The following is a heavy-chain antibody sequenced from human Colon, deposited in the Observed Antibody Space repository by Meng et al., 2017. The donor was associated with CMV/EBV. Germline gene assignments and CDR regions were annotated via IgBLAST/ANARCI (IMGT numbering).Heavy chain of an antibody. J-gene: IGHJ6*02. V-gene: IGHV3-23*03. Sequence: GESLKISCAASGFTFRNHAMSWVRQAPGKGLEWASVIYAGGRSTYFADSVKGRFIISRDDSKNTLYMEMNSLRAEDTAVYYCAKGSSEFLYYGMDVWGQGTTVTVSS. CDR2: IYAGGRST. D-gene: IGHD3-10*01. CDR1: GFTFRNHA. CDR3: AKGSSEFLYYGMDV.